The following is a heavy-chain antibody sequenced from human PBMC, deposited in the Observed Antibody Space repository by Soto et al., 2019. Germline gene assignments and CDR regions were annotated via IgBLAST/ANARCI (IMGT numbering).Heavy chain of an antibody. CDR3: ARDNSAANGVLDH. Sequence: ASVKVSCKASGYTFTNYYLHWVRRAPGQGLEWVGMINPSARSASYAQKLRGRLTMDRDTSTTTVYMELSRLTFEDTAVYFCARDNSAANGVLDHWGQGTLVTVSS. J-gene: IGHJ4*02. CDR1: GYTFTNYY. CDR2: INPSARSA. D-gene: IGHD1-1*01. V-gene: IGHV1-46*04.